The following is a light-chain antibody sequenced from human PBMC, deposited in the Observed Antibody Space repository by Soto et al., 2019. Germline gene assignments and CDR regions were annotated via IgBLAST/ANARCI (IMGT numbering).Light chain of an antibody. CDR1: QSVNSD. J-gene: IGKJ5*01. Sequence: EIVLTQSPGTLSLSPGERATLSCRSSQSVNSDYLGWFQQKPGQAPRLLIYGASTRATGIPARFSGSGSGTEFTLTISSLQSEDFAVYYCQQYNNWPLITFGQGTRLEVK. CDR2: GAS. CDR3: QQYNNWPLIT. V-gene: IGKV3-15*01.